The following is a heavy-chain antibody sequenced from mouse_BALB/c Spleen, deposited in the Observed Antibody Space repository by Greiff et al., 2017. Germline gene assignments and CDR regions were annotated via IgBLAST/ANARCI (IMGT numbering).Heavy chain of an antibody. CDR2: INPNNGGT. CDR3: ARNIYDGYYLAWFAY. CDR1: GYTFTEYT. D-gene: IGHD2-3*01. Sequence: EAKLQESGPELVKPGASVKISCKTSGYTFTEYTMHWVKQSHGKSLEWIGGINPNNGGTSYNQKFKGKATLTVDKSSSTAYMELRSLTSEDSAVYYCARNIYDGYYLAWFAYWGQGTLVTVSA. V-gene: IGHV1-18*01. J-gene: IGHJ3*01.